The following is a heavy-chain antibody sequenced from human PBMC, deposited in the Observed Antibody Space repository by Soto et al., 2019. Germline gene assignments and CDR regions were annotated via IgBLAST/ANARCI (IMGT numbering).Heavy chain of an antibody. CDR3: AREGDHHDYSNYYYGMDV. Sequence: EVQLVESGGGLVQPGGSLRLSCAASGVTFSSYSMNWVRQAPGKGLEWVSYISSSSSTIYYADSVKGRFTISRDNAKNSLYLQMNSLRDEDTAVYYCAREGDHHDYSNYYYGMDVWGQGTTVTVSS. CDR2: ISSSSSTI. V-gene: IGHV3-48*02. J-gene: IGHJ6*02. CDR1: GVTFSSYS. D-gene: IGHD4-4*01.